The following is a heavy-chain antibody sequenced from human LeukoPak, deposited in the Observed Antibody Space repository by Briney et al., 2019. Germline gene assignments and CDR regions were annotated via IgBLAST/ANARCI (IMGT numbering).Heavy chain of an antibody. D-gene: IGHD3-10*01. CDR1: GGSISSYY. V-gene: IGHV4-59*01. CDR2: IYYSGST. Sequence: SETLSLTCTVSGGSISSYYWSWIRQPPGKGLEWIGYIYYSGSTNYNPSLKSRVTISVDTSKNQFSLKLSSVTAADTAVYYCARLGLGDNFDNWGQGTRVTVSA. J-gene: IGHJ4*02. CDR3: ARLGLGDNFDN.